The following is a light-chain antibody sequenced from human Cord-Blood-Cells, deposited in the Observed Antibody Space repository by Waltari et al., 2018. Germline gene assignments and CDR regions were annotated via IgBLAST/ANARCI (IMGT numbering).Light chain of an antibody. CDR2: AAS. Sequence: DIQMTQSPSSLSASVGDRVTITCRASQSISSYLNWYQQNPGKAPKLLIYAASSLQSGGPSMFSGSGSGTDFTLTISSLQPEDFATYYCQQSYSTPITFGQGTRLEIK. V-gene: IGKV1-39*01. J-gene: IGKJ5*01. CDR1: QSISSY. CDR3: QQSYSTPIT.